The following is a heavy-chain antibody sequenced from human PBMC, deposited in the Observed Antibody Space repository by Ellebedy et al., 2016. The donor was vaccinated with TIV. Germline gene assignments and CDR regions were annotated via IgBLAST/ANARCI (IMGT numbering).Heavy chain of an antibody. J-gene: IGHJ4*02. CDR1: GGSFSGYY. CDR2: ITHSGST. Sequence: MPSDTLSLTCAVYGGSFSGYYWRWIRQPQGKGLEWIGEITHSGSTNYNPSLKSRVTISVDTSKNQFSLNLSSVTAADTAVYYCARGLARDYWGQGTLVTVSS. V-gene: IGHV4-34*01. CDR3: ARGLARDY.